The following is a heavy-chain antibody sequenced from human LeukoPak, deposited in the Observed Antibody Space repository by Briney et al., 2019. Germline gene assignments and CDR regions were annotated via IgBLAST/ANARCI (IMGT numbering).Heavy chain of an antibody. D-gene: IGHD2-15*01. CDR2: ISSTGGTT. CDR1: GFSFSSHG. Sequence: GGTLRLSCAASGFSFSSHGMSWVRQAPGKGLEWVSSISSTGGTTYYADSVKGRFTISRDNSKNTLYLQMNSLRAEDTAIYYRAKNGDRGAYCTGGTCYPYFYYYMDVWGKGTTVTI. J-gene: IGHJ6*03. V-gene: IGHV3-23*01. CDR3: AKNGDRGAYCTGGTCYPYFYYYMDV.